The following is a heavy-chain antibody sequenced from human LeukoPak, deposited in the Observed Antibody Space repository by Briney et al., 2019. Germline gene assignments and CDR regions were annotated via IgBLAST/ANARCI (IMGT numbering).Heavy chain of an antibody. CDR1: GYFINNGYY. CDR2: IYHSGRT. J-gene: IGHJ6*03. Sequence: PSETLSLTCTVSGYFINNGYYWGWIRQPPGKGLEWIGSIYHSGRTYYNPSLKSRVTISVDTSKNQFSLKLSSVTAADTAVYYCARDTSRRITMVRGVTSGYYYYMDVWGKGTTVTVSS. V-gene: IGHV4-38-2*02. CDR3: ARDTSRRITMVRGVTSGYYYYMDV. D-gene: IGHD3-10*01.